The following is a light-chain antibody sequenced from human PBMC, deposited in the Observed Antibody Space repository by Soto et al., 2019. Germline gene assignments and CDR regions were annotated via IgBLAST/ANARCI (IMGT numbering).Light chain of an antibody. CDR1: SSDVGGYDY. CDR3: SSFTSSSTGV. V-gene: IGLV2-14*01. Sequence: QSVLTQPASVSGSPGQSITISCTGTSSDVGGYDYVSWYQQHPGKAPKLMIYEVSNRPSGISARFSGSKSGNTASLTISGLQPEDEADYYCSSFTSSSTGVFGGGTKLTVL. CDR2: EVS. J-gene: IGLJ3*02.